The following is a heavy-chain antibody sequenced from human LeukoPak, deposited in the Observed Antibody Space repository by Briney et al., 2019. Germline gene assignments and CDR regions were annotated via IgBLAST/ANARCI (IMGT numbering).Heavy chain of an antibody. V-gene: IGHV4-34*01. J-gene: IGHJ4*02. Sequence: SETLSLTCEFYGGSFSGYYWSWIRQPPGKGLEWIGEIDHSGRTNYTPSLKSRVNISADTSKNHFSLRLNSVTAADTAVYYYARGTFCHGGNCNKHWGQGTLVTVSS. CDR1: GGSFSGYY. CDR2: IDHSGRT. D-gene: IGHD2-15*01. CDR3: ARGTFCHGGNCNKH.